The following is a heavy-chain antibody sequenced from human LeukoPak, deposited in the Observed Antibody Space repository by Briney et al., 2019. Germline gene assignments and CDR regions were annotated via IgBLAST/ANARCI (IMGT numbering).Heavy chain of an antibody. V-gene: IGHV3-23*01. CDR3: ARDYYDSSGYYN. Sequence: GGSLRLSCAVSGFTFSDYAMNWIRQAPGRGLEWVSTISGSGISTYYADFVKGRFTISRDNSRNTLYLQMNSLRAEDTAVYYCARDYYDSSGYYNWGQGTLVTVSS. CDR2: ISGSGIST. CDR1: GFTFSDYA. J-gene: IGHJ4*02. D-gene: IGHD3-22*01.